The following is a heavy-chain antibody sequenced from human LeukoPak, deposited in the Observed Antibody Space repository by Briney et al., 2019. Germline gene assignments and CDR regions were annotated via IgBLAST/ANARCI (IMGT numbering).Heavy chain of an antibody. D-gene: IGHD6-6*01. J-gene: IGHJ5*02. CDR3: ARGITSRPSWFDP. Sequence: LRLSCAASGFTFSSYAMSWVRQKPGKGLEWIGYIYYSGSTRYTPSLKSRVAVSIDTSNNQFSLKLSSVTAADAAVYYCARGITSRPSWFDPWGQGTPVTVSS. V-gene: IGHV4-31*02. CDR2: IYYSGST. CDR1: GFTFSSYA.